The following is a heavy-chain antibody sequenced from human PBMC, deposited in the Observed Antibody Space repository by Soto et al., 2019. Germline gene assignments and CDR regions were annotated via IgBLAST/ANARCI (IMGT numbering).Heavy chain of an antibody. CDR1: GFTFSSYA. D-gene: IGHD2-21*01. J-gene: IGHJ4*02. V-gene: IGHV3-23*01. CDR2: ISGSGGRT. CDR3: AKDLLGVAGNYGGRRVGDY. Sequence: GGSLRLSCAASGFTFSSYAMSWVRQAPGKGLEWVSAISGSGGRTYNADSVKGRFTISRDNSKNTLYLQMNSLRAEDTAVYYCAKDLLGVAGNYGGRRVGDYWGQGTLVTVSS.